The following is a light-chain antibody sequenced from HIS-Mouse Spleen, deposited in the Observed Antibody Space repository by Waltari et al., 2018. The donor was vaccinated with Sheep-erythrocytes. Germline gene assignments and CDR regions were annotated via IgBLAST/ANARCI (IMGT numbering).Light chain of an antibody. CDR3: SSYTSSSTLYV. Sequence: QSALTQPASVSGSPGQSTTISCTGTSIDVGGYNYVSWHQQHPCKAPKLMSYEVSNRPSGVSNRFSGSKSGNTASLTISGLQAEDEADYYCSSYTSSSTLYVFGTGTKVTVL. J-gene: IGLJ1*01. CDR1: SIDVGGYNY. V-gene: IGLV2-14*01. CDR2: EVS.